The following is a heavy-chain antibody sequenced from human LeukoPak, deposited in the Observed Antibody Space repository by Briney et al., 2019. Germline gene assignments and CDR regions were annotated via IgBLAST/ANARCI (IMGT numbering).Heavy chain of an antibody. CDR1: AFTFSSYG. Sequence: GGALRLSCSASAFTFSSYGMHWVRQAPGKGLEGVAVIWYDGNYQYYAASVKGRFTISRDNSKSTLYLEMNSLRVEDTAVYYCARDVVRGLNWFAPWGQGVLVTVSS. CDR3: ARDVVRGLNWFAP. D-gene: IGHD3-10*01. V-gene: IGHV3-33*01. CDR2: IWYDGNYQ. J-gene: IGHJ5*02.